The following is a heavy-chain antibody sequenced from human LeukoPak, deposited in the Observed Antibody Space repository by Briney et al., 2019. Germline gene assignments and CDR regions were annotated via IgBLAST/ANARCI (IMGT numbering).Heavy chain of an antibody. V-gene: IGHV1-3*01. D-gene: IGHD6-13*01. CDR3: ARSLSFGSWHQGDRWFDP. CDR1: GYTFTNYG. Sequence: RASVKVSCKASGYTFTNYGITWVRQAPGQGLEWMGWINAGNGNTKYSQKFQGRVTITRDTSASTAYMELSSLRSEDTAVYYCARSLSFGSWHQGDRWFDPWGQGTLVTVSS. J-gene: IGHJ5*02. CDR2: INAGNGNT.